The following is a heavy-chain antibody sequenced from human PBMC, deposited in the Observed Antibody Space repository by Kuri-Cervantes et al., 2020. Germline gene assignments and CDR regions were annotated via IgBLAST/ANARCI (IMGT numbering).Heavy chain of an antibody. J-gene: IGHJ4*02. CDR1: GYTFTSYA. V-gene: IGHV1-3*01. Sequence: ASVKVSCKASGYTFTSYAVHWVRQAPGQRLEWMGWINAGNGDTKYSQKFQGRVTITRDTSATTAYMELGSLRSEDTAVYYCARESPVGPCDYWGQGTLVTVSS. CDR3: ARESPVGPCDY. CDR2: INAGNGDT.